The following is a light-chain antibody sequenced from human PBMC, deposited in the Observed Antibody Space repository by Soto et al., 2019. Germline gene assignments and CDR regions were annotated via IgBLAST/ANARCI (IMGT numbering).Light chain of an antibody. J-gene: IGLJ2*01. CDR1: GSDVGGNNY. V-gene: IGLV2-8*01. Sequence: QSALTQPPSASGSPGQSVTISCTGTGSDVGGNNYVSWYQQYPGKAPKLMIYEVNKRPSGVPDRFSGSKSGNTASLTVSGLQADDEADYYCNSYVGNTNNVVFGGGTKLTVL. CDR3: NSYVGNTNNVV. CDR2: EVN.